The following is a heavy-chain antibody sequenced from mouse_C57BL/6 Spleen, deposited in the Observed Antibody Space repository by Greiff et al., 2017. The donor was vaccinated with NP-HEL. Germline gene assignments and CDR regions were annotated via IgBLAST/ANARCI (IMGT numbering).Heavy chain of an antibody. D-gene: IGHD2-4*01. J-gene: IGHJ2*01. CDR2: INPYNGGT. Sequence: EVQLQQSGPVLVKPGASVQMSCKASGYTFTDYYMNWVKQSHGKSLEWIGVINPYNGGTSYNQKFKGKATLTVDKSSSTAYMELNSLTSEDSAVYYCARWWDYALFDYWGQGTTLTVAS. CDR3: ARWWDYALFDY. CDR1: GYTFTDYY. V-gene: IGHV1-19*01.